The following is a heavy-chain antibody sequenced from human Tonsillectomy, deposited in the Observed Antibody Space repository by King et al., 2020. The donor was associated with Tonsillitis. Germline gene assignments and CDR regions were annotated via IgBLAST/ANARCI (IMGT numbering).Heavy chain of an antibody. J-gene: IGHJ4*02. D-gene: IGHD3-10*01. CDR3: ARDLGDITMVRGVFGY. Sequence: VQLVQSGAEVKKPGSSVKVSCKASGGTFSSYAISWVRQAPGQGLEWMGGIIPIFGTANYAQKFQGRGTITADESTSTAYMELSSLRSEDTAVYYCARDLGDITMVRGVFGYWGQGTLVTVSS. V-gene: IGHV1-69*01. CDR2: IIPIFGTA. CDR1: GGTFSSYA.